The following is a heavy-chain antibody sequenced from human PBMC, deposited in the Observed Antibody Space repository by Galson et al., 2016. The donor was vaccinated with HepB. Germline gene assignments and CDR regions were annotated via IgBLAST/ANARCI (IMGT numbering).Heavy chain of an antibody. D-gene: IGHD3-16*01. Sequence: SLRLSCAASGFSVNSNYMSWVRQAPGKGLEWVSIIDSGGNIFYADSVQGRFTISRDSSKNTLYLQMNSLSAEDTAVYYCASAYYGYYYYYAMDVWGQGTTVTVS. J-gene: IGHJ6*02. CDR2: IDSGGNI. CDR3: ASAYYGYYYYYAMDV. V-gene: IGHV3-53*01. CDR1: GFSVNSNY.